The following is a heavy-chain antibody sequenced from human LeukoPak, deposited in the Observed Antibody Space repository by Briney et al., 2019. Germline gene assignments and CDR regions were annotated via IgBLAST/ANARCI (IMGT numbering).Heavy chain of an antibody. CDR1: GFSISSGGYY. CDR3: ARALAAAGDYYFDY. D-gene: IGHD6-13*01. Sequence: SQTLSLTCTVSGFSISSGGYYWSCIRQHPGKGLEWIGYIYYSGSTYYNPSLKSRVTISVDTSKNQFSLKLRSVSAADTAVYYCARALAAAGDYYFDYWGQGTLVTVSS. CDR2: IYYSGST. V-gene: IGHV4-31*03. J-gene: IGHJ4*02.